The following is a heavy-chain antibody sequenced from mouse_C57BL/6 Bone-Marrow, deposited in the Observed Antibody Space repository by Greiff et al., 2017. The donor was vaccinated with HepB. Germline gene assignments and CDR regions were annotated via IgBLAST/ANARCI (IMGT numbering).Heavy chain of an antibody. CDR2: IYPRSGNT. D-gene: IGHD2-1*01. V-gene: IGHV1-81*01. CDR3: ARDGNLAWFAY. J-gene: IGHJ3*01. CDR1: GYTFTSYG. Sequence: VKLMESGAELARPGASVKLSCKASGYTFTSYGISWVKQRTGQGLEWIGEIYPRSGNTYYNEKFKGKATLTADKSSSTAYMELRSLTSEDSAVYFCARDGNLAWFAYWGQGTLVTVSA.